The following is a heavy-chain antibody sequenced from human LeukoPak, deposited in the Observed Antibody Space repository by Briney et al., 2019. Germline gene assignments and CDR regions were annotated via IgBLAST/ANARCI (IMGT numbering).Heavy chain of an antibody. D-gene: IGHD4-17*01. V-gene: IGHV4-34*01. J-gene: IGHJ4*02. CDR2: INYSGST. CDR1: GETFSGFY. Sequence: PSETLSLTCAVYGETFSGFYWSWIRQPPGRGLEWIGEINYSGSTNYNPSLKSRVTISVDTSKNQFSLNLNSVTAADTAVYYCARISTVTHQFDYWGQGMLVTVSS. CDR3: ARISTVTHQFDY.